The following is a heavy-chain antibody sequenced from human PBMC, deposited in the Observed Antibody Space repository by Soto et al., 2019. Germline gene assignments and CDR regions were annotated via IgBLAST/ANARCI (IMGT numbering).Heavy chain of an antibody. Sequence: EVQLVESGGGLVQPGGSLRLSCAASGFTFSSYEMNWVRQAPGKGLEWVSYISSSGSTIYYADSVKGRFTISRDNAKNSLQLQVNRLRADDTAVYYCARDWGAFYEYRNYERSNGMDVCGRGTKVTVCS. J-gene: IGHJ6*01. V-gene: IGHV3-48*03. CDR2: ISSSGSTI. D-gene: IGHD4-4*01. CDR1: GFTFSSYE. CDR3: ARDWGAFYEYRNYERSNGMDV.